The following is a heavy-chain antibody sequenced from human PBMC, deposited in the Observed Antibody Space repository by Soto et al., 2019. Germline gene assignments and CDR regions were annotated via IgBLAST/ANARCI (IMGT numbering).Heavy chain of an antibody. J-gene: IGHJ5*01. V-gene: IGHV1-69*01. CDR2: TIPIFDTP. CDR1: GGTFGNLG. Sequence: QMQLVQSGAEVKKPGSSVKVSCKASGGTFGNLGISWLRQAPGQGLEWMGGTIPIFDTPHYAEKFRDRLTIAADAKSTDYMELTRLSSEDTATYYCAREREDGSGTKYNWFDSWGQGTLVTVSS. D-gene: IGHD3-10*01. CDR3: AREREDGSGTKYNWFDS.